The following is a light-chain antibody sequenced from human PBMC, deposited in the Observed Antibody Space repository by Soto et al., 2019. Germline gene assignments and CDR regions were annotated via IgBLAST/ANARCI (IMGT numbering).Light chain of an antibody. J-gene: IGKJ1*01. CDR3: QHYVYPQWT. CDR1: QYINTR. Sequence: EIVLTQSPATLSSFPGDRVTLSCRASQYINTRLAWYQHRPGQAPRLLIYGVSTRATGTPDRFSGSGSGTEFTLTIRRLEPEDFAVYFCQHYVYPQWTFGPGTKVDIK. CDR2: GVS. V-gene: IGKV3-20*01.